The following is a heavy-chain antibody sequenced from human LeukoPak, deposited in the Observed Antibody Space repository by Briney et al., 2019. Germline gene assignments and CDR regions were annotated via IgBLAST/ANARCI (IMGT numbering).Heavy chain of an antibody. V-gene: IGHV4-39*07. CDR2: IYYSGST. Sequence: SETLSLTCAVSGGSISSNSYYWGWIRQPPGKGLEWIGSIYYSGSTYYNPSLKSRVTISVDTSKNQFSLKLSSVTAADTAVYYCARGANYYDSSGYYFDYWGQGTLVTVSS. CDR1: GGSISSNSYY. J-gene: IGHJ4*02. CDR3: ARGANYYDSSGYYFDY. D-gene: IGHD3-22*01.